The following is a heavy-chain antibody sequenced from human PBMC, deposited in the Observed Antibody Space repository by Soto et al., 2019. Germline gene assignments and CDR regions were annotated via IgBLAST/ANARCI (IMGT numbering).Heavy chain of an antibody. CDR2: IYYSGST. CDR1: GGSISSYY. J-gene: IGHJ6*02. D-gene: IGHD5-12*01. CDR3: ARDNLWYSGYGDYYYYYGMDV. Sequence: SETLSLTCTVSGGSISSYYWSWIRQPPGKGLEWIGYIYYSGSTNYDPSLKSRVTISVDTSKNQFSLKLSSVTAADTAVYYCARDNLWYSGYGDYYYYYGMDVWGQGTTVTVSS. V-gene: IGHV4-59*01.